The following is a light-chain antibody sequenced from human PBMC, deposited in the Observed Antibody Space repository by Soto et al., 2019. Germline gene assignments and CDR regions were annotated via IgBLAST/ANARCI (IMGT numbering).Light chain of an antibody. CDR1: SSDVGGYNY. V-gene: IGLV2-14*01. Sequence: QSALTQPASVSGSPGQSITISCTGTSSDVGGYNYVSWYQQHPGKAPKLMIYDVSNRPSGVSNRFSGSKSGNTASLTISGLQAEDEAEYYCTSFTSGSTPYVFGTGTKVTVL. CDR3: TSFTSGSTPYV. CDR2: DVS. J-gene: IGLJ1*01.